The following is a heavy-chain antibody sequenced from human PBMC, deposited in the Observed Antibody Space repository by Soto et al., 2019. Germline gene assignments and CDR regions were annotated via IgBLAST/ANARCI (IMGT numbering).Heavy chain of an antibody. Sequence: EVQLLESGGGLVQPGGSLRLSCAASGFTFSSYAMSWVRQAPGKGLEWVSAISGSGGSTYYADSVKGRFTLFRDNSKNTLYMKMNSLRAEDTAVYYCAKDRGTLTTLSLDSWGQGTLVPVSS. D-gene: IGHD4-17*01. CDR1: GFTFSSYA. CDR2: ISGSGGST. J-gene: IGHJ4*02. V-gene: IGHV3-23*01. CDR3: AKDRGTLTTLSLDS.